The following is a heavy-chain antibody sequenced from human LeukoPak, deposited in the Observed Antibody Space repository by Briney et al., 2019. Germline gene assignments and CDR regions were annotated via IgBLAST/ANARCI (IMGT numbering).Heavy chain of an antibody. Sequence: ASVKVSCKASGYTFTVYYMHWVRQAPGQGLEWMGWINPNSGGTNYAQKFQGRVTMTRDTSISTAYMELSRLRSDDTAVYYCARTYCSSTSCYWTFDPWGQGTLVTVSS. CDR1: GYTFTVYY. J-gene: IGHJ5*02. CDR3: ARTYCSSTSCYWTFDP. V-gene: IGHV1-2*02. CDR2: INPNSGGT. D-gene: IGHD2-2*01.